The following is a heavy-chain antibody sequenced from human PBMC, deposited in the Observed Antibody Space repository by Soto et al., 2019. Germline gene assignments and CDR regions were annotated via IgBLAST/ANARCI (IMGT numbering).Heavy chain of an antibody. CDR1: GFNFSTFG. V-gene: IGHV3-30*18. CDR3: AKERRQLLIYYSYGMDV. D-gene: IGHD3-22*01. Sequence: QEQLAESGGGVVQPGGSLRLSCAASGFNFSTFGMHWARQAPGQEPEWVAVISYDGSNQNYADSVKGRFTISRDNSKNTLYLQMNSLRVEDTALYYCAKERRQLLIYYSYGMDVWGQGTTVTVSS. J-gene: IGHJ6*02. CDR2: ISYDGSNQ.